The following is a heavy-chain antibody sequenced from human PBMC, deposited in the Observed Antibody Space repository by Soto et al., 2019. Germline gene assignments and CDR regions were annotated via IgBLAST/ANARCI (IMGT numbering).Heavy chain of an antibody. J-gene: IGHJ6*02. CDR3: ARELRCLEWSLYYYYGMDV. CDR2: MNPNSGNT. V-gene: IGHV1-8*01. Sequence: ASVKVSCKASGYTFTSYDINWVRQATGQGLEWMGWMNPNSGNTGYAQKFQGRVTMTRNTSISTAYMELSSLRSEDTAVYYCARELRCLEWSLYYYYGMDVWGQGTTVTVSS. D-gene: IGHD3-3*01. CDR1: GYTFTSYD.